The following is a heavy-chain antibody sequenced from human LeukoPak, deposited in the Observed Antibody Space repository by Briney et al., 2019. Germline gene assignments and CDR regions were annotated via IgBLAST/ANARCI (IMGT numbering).Heavy chain of an antibody. D-gene: IGHD5-12*01. J-gene: IGHJ6*02. CDR2: IKQDVSEK. Sequence: WGSLRLSCAASGFTFSSFWMSWVRQAPGKGLEGVANIKQDVSEKYYVDSVKGRFTISRDNAKNSLYLQMNSLRAEDTAVYYCARDSGYEFRGYYYYYGMDVWGQGTTVTVSS. V-gene: IGHV3-7*01. CDR3: ARDSGYEFRGYYYYYGMDV. CDR1: GFTFSSFW.